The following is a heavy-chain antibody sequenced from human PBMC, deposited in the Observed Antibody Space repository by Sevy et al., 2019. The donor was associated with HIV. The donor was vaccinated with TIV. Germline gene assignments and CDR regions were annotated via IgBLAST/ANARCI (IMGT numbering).Heavy chain of an antibody. J-gene: IGHJ4*02. CDR1: GFTFSNYN. CDR3: ARDRRTLNYYASSGYNYYFDY. Sequence: GGSLRLSCAASGFTFSNYNMNWVRQAPGKGLEWVSSITSSSDYIYDADSVKGRFTISRDNAKNSLYLQMNSLRAEYTAVYYCARDRRTLNYYASSGYNYYFDYWGQGTLVTVSS. D-gene: IGHD3-22*01. CDR2: ITSSSDYI. V-gene: IGHV3-21*01.